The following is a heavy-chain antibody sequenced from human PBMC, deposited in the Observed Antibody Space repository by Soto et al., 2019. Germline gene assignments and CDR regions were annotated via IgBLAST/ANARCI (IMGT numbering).Heavy chain of an antibody. CDR2: FDPEDGET. J-gene: IGHJ4*02. CDR3: AVCHMTLIWFGETLYY. V-gene: IGHV1-24*01. CDR1: EYALTELS. D-gene: IGHD3-10*01. Sequence: GASVKVSCKGSEYALTELSIHWVRQAPGKGLEWMGGFDPEDGETMYAPKFQGRVSMTEDTSTQTAYMELSSLRSEDTAVYYCAVCHMTLIWFGETLYYWGQGTLVTVSS.